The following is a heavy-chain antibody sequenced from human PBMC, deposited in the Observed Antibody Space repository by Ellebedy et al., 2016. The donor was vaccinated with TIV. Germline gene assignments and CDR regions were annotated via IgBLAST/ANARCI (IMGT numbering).Heavy chain of an antibody. CDR3: ARTRANQWLNPKYFDY. CDR2: IYYSGTT. D-gene: IGHD6-19*01. CDR1: DDSISSGGYF. V-gene: IGHV4-61*08. Sequence: SETLSLXXSVSDDSISSGGYFWSWIRQPPGKGLEWIGYIYYSGTTYYNPSLKSRVTISVDTSKNQFSLKLSSVTAADTTVYYCARTRANQWLNPKYFDYWGQGTLVTVSS. J-gene: IGHJ4*02.